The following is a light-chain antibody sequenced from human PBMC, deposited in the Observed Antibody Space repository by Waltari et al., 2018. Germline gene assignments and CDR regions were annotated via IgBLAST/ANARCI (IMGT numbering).Light chain of an antibody. Sequence: DIQMTQSPSTLSASVGDRVTIACRASQSVFLSLAWYQQKAGKAPKILISRASDLESGVPSRFSASGSGTIFTLTIDGLQPDDFATYYCHNYSSFSYPFGQGTKLEI. V-gene: IGKV1-5*03. CDR1: QSVFLS. CDR2: RAS. J-gene: IGKJ2*01. CDR3: HNYSSFSYP.